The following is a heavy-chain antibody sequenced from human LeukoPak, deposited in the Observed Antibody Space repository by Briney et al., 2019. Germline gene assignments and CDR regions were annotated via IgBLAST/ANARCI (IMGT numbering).Heavy chain of an antibody. J-gene: IGHJ6*03. CDR3: ARTTEGGYTYGYFYYYYMDV. CDR2: IYYSGST. V-gene: IGHV4-59*01. Sequence: SETLSLTCTVSGGSISSYYRSWIRQPPGKGLEWIGCIYYSGSTNYNPSFKSRVTISVDTSKNQFSLKLTSVTAADTAVYYCARTTEGGYTYGYFYYYYMDVWGKGTTVTISS. D-gene: IGHD5-18*01. CDR1: GGSISSYY.